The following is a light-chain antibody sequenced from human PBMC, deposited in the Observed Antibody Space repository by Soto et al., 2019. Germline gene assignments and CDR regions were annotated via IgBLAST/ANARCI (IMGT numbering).Light chain of an antibody. J-gene: IGKJ5*01. CDR3: QVYGPSPPIT. V-gene: IGKV3-20*01. Sequence: EVVMTQSPATLSVSPGEGVALSCRASQGIGDTLAWYQHKPGQAPRLLMYGVSSRATGIPDRFTGSGSGADFTLTISRLEPEDFAVYYCQVYGPSPPITFGQGTRLEIK. CDR1: QGIGDT. CDR2: GVS.